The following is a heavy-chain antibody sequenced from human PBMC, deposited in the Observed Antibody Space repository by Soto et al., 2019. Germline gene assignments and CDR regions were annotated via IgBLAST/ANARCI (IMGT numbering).Heavy chain of an antibody. V-gene: IGHV1-69*01. CDR2: IIPILGTT. CDR1: GGTLSSYA. Sequence: QVQLVQSGAEVKRPGSSVKVSCKASGGTLSSYAINWVRQAPGQGLEWMGGIIPILGTTNYAQKFQGRVSITADEYTTTATTTVDMDTTSLSSDGTAMYYWARDAARATAWDSGGRGTMVTVPS. CDR3: ARDAARATAWDS. J-gene: IGHJ3*01. D-gene: IGHD2-15*01.